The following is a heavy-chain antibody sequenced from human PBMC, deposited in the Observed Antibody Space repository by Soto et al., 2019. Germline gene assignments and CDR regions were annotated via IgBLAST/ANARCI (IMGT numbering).Heavy chain of an antibody. CDR2: IIPILGIA. D-gene: IGHD6-19*01. J-gene: IGHJ5*02. V-gene: IGHV1-69*08. CDR1: GGTFSSYT. CDR3: AREGTEAGTLFDP. Sequence: QVQLVQSGAEVKMPGSSVKVSCKASGGTFSSYTISWVRQAPGQGLEWMGRIIPILGIANYAQKFQGRVTITADKSTSTAYMELSSLRSEDTAVYYCAREGTEAGTLFDPWGQGTLVTVSS.